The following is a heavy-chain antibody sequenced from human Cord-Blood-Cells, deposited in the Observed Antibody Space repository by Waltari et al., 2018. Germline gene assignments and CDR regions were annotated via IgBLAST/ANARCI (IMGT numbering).Heavy chain of an antibody. J-gene: IGHJ5*02. D-gene: IGHD3-22*01. CDR2: INHSGST. CDR1: GGSFRGSY. CDR3: ARGLPYYYDSSGSRWFDP. V-gene: IGHV4-34*01. Sequence: QVQLQQWGAGLLKPSEILSPTCAVYGGSFRGSYWSWISQPPGKGLEWIGEINHSGSTNYNPSLKSRVTISVDTSKNQFSLKLSSVTAADTAVYYCARGLPYYYDSSGSRWFDPWGQGTLVTVSS.